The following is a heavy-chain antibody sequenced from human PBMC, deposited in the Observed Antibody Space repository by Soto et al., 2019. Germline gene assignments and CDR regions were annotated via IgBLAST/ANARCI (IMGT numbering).Heavy chain of an antibody. Sequence: QVQLQESGPGLVKPSQTLSLTCTVSGGSISTGGYYWTWIRQHPGKGLEWVGYIYYSGSTYYNPSLKSRVTISVDTSKNQFSLKLSSVTAADTAVYYCARGLSATLFDNWGQGTLVTVSS. CDR2: IYYSGST. V-gene: IGHV4-31*03. J-gene: IGHJ4*02. CDR3: ARGLSATLFDN. CDR1: GGSISTGGYY.